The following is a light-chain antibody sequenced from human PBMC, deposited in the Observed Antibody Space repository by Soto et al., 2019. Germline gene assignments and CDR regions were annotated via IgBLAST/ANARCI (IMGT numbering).Light chain of an antibody. CDR1: QSVNNNY. CDR2: GAS. J-gene: IGKJ2*01. V-gene: IGKV3-20*01. CDR3: QQYGSSQYT. Sequence: EIVLTQSPGTLSLSPGERATLSCRASQSVNNNYLAWYQQKPGQAPRLLIYGASSRATGIPDRYSGSGSGTDFTLTISRLEPEDFAVYYCQQYGSSQYTFGQGTKLVIK.